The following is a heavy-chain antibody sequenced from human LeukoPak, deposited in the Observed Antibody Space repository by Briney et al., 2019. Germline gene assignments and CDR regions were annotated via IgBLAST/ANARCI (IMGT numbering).Heavy chain of an antibody. D-gene: IGHD5-24*01. V-gene: IGHV3-64D*09. Sequence: TGGSLRLSCSASGFTFSSYGMHWVRQAPGKGLEYVSAVSSNGGSTNYADSAKGRFTISRDNSKNTLDLQMSSLRAEDTAVYYCAKGKDGYTDYWGQGTLVTVSS. CDR2: VSSNGGST. CDR1: GFTFSSYG. CDR3: AKGKDGYTDY. J-gene: IGHJ4*02.